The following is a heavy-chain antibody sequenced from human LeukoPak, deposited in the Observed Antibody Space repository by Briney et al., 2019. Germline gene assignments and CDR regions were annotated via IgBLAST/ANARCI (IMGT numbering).Heavy chain of an antibody. CDR1: GFTFSSYE. CDR3: AREWLSGTYYYGMDV. D-gene: IGHD3-16*02. V-gene: IGHV3-48*03. J-gene: IGHJ6*02. Sequence: GGSLRLSYAASGFTFSSYEMNWVRQAPGKGLEWVSYVSSSGDTIYYADSVKGRFTISRDNAKNSLYLQMNSLRAEDTAVYYCAREWLSGTYYYGMDVWGQGTTVTVSS. CDR2: VSSSGDTI.